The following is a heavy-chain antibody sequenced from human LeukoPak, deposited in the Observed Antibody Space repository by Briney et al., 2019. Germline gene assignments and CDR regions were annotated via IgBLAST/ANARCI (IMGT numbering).Heavy chain of an antibody. Sequence: GGSLRLSCAASGFIFDTYRMNWVRQAPGKGLEWVSSISASGSYLYYADSLKGRFTMSRDNTKNSLYLQMNSLRAEDTAVYYCARDSPGTTASDYWGQGTLVTVSS. V-gene: IGHV3-21*01. CDR2: ISASGSYL. CDR3: ARDSPGTTASDY. CDR1: GFIFDTYR. J-gene: IGHJ4*02. D-gene: IGHD1-1*01.